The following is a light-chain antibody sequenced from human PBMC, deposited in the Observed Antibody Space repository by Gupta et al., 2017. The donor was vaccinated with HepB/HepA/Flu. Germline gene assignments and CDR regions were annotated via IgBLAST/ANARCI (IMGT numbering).Light chain of an antibody. Sequence: DIQTTQSPSSLSASVGDRVTITCRASQSIRNYLNWYQHKPGKAPKPLIYSASTLQNEVPSRFSGSGSGTEFTLTISRLQPEDFAAYYCQQCLTTPIAFGQGTRLEIK. CDR3: QQCLTTPIA. J-gene: IGKJ5*01. CDR2: SAS. V-gene: IGKV1-39*01. CDR1: QSIRNY.